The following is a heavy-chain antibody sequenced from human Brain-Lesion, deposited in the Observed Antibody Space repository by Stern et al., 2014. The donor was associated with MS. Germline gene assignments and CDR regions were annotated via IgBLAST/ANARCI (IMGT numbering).Heavy chain of an antibody. Sequence: QVQLQESGPGLVKPSETLSLTCTVAGGSVSSTSYAWAWIRQPPGKGLEWIGTIYYSGNTYYSPPLKSRLTISLDTSKNQFSRKLRSVTAADTAVYYCAGEEDIRYCSGGSCTGNWFDPWGQGTLVTVSS. CDR2: IYYSGNT. V-gene: IGHV4-39*01. J-gene: IGHJ5*02. CDR3: AGEEDIRYCSGGSCTGNWFDP. D-gene: IGHD2-15*01. CDR1: GGSVSSTSYA.